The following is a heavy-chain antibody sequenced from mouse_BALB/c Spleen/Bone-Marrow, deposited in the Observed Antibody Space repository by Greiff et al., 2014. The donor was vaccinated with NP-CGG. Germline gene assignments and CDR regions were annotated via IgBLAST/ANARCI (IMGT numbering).Heavy chain of an antibody. J-gene: IGHJ4*01. CDR2: ISTYYGDA. CDR3: ARDAMDY. V-gene: IGHV1S137*01. Sequence: LEESGAELVRPGVSVKISCKGSGYTFTDYAMHWVKQSHAKSLEWIGVISTYYGDASHNQKFKGKATMTVDKSSSTAYMELARLTSEDSAIYYCARDAMDYWGQGTSVTVSS. CDR1: GYTFTDYA.